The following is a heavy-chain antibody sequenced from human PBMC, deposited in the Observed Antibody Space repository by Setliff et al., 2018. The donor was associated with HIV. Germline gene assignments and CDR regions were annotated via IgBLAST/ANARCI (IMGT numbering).Heavy chain of an antibody. V-gene: IGHV4-59*11. CDR3: ARGQPPGAVVTPGAFDI. Sequence: SETLSLTCTVSGGSISSHYWSWIRQPPGKGLEWIGYIYYSGSTNYNPSLKSRVTISVDTSKNQFSLKLSSVTAADTAVYYCARGQPPGAVVTPGAFDIWGRGTMVTVSS. CDR1: GGSISSHY. D-gene: IGHD2-21*02. J-gene: IGHJ3*02. CDR2: IYYSGST.